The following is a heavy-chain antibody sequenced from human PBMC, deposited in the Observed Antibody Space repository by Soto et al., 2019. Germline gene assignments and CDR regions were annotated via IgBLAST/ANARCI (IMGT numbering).Heavy chain of an antibody. Sequence: QVQLQESGPGLVKPSETLSLTCTVSGGSISVYYWSWIRQPPGKGLEWIGYIYYSGSTNYNPSLKSRVTISVDTSKNQFSLKLSSVTAAYTAVYYCARGGWRHIDYWGQGTLVTVSS. D-gene: IGHD3-3*01. CDR3: ARGGWRHIDY. J-gene: IGHJ4*02. V-gene: IGHV4-59*08. CDR2: IYYSGST. CDR1: GGSISVYY.